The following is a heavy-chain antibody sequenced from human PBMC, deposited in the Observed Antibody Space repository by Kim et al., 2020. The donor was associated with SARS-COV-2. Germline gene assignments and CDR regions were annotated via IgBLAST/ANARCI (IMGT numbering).Heavy chain of an antibody. CDR3: AREGIVGATLFDGMDV. CDR2: IIPIFGTA. V-gene: IGHV1-69*13. Sequence: SVKVSCKASGGTFSSYAISWVRQAPGQGLEWMGGIIPIFGTANYAQKFQGRVTITADESTSTAYMELSSLRSEDTAVYYCAREGIVGATLFDGMDVWGQGTTVTVSS. D-gene: IGHD1-26*01. J-gene: IGHJ6*02. CDR1: GGTFSSYA.